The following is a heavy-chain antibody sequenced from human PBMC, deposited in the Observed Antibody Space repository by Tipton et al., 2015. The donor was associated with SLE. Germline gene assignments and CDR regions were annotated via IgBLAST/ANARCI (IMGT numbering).Heavy chain of an antibody. D-gene: IGHD3-3*01. CDR1: GGSISSSSYY. J-gene: IGHJ4*02. Sequence: LRLSCTVSGGSISSSSYYWGWIRQPPGKGLEWIGSIYYSGSTYHNPSLKSRVTISVDTSKNQFSLKLSSVTAADTAVYYCARHATWGITIFGVVDYWGQGTLVTVSS. CDR3: ARHATWGITIFGVVDY. V-gene: IGHV4-39*01. CDR2: IYYSGST.